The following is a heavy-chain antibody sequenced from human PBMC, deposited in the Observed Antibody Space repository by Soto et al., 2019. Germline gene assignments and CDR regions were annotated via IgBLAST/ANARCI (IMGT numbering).Heavy chain of an antibody. CDR2: IYYSGST. CDR3: ARGAITIFGVVQNNWFDP. Sequence: QVQLQESGPGLVKPSETLSLTCTVSGGSISSYYWSWIRQPPGKGLEWIGYIYYSGSTNYNPSLKSRVTISVDTSKNQFSLKLSSVTAADTAVYYCARGAITIFGVVQNNWFDPWGQGTLVTVSS. V-gene: IGHV4-59*01. D-gene: IGHD3-3*01. CDR1: GGSISSYY. J-gene: IGHJ5*02.